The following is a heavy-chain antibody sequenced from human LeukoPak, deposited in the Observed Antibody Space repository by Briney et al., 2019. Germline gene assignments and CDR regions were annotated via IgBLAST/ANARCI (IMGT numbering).Heavy chain of an antibody. CDR2: INHSGST. Sequence: PSETLSLTCTVSGGSISSHYWSWIRQPPGKGLEWIGEINHSGSTNYNPSLKSRVTISVDTSKNQFSLKLSSVTAADTAVYYCARLAGGIAASGTRPFDYWGQGTLVTVSS. J-gene: IGHJ4*02. CDR1: GGSISSHY. V-gene: IGHV4-59*08. CDR3: ARLAGGIAASGTRPFDY. D-gene: IGHD6-13*01.